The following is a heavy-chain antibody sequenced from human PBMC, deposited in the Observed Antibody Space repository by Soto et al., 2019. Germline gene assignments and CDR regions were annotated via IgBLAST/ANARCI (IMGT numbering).Heavy chain of an antibody. CDR3: ARGPTLRLFDX. J-gene: IGHJ2*01. CDR2: ISAYNGNT. Sequence: QVQLVQSGAEVKKPGXXVKVXCXAXXXXFXSXGIXWVRQAPGQGLEWMGWISAYNGNTNYAQKLQGRVTMTTDTSTSTAYMELRSLRSDDTAVYYCARGPTLRLFDXXXRGTLVTVSS. CDR1: XXXFXSXG. V-gene: IGHV1-18*01. D-gene: IGHD3-16*01.